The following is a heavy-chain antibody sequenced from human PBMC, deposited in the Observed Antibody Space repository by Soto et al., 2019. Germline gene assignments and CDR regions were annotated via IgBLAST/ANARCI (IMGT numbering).Heavy chain of an antibody. CDR1: GFAFSSHP. V-gene: IGHV3-23*01. CDR2: ISDGGDLT. J-gene: IGHJ3*02. D-gene: IGHD6-6*01. Sequence: HPGGSLRLSCTGSGFAFSSHPMSWVRQAPERGLEWVSGISDGGDLTYNADSVRGRFTISRDNSKNTLFLQMNSLRVEDTAVYYCARRAFGSSRSFDIWGQGTMVT. CDR3: ARRAFGSSRSFDI.